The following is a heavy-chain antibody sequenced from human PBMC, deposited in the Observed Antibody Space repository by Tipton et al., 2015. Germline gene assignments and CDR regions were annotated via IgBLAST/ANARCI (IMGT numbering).Heavy chain of an antibody. CDR2: ISGSSART. V-gene: IGHV3-23*01. D-gene: IGHD3-10*01. CDR1: IFSFNIFA. Sequence: SLRLSCAASIFSFNIFAMSWVRQAPGKGLEWVSTISGSSARTYYADSVKGRFTISRDNSKNMVYLQMNSLRAEDTAVYYCAKDTHGSGWNDAFDTWGQGTMVTVSS. J-gene: IGHJ3*02. CDR3: AKDTHGSGWNDAFDT.